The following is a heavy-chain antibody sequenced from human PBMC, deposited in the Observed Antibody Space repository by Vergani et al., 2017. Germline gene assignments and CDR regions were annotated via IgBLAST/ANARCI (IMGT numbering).Heavy chain of an antibody. J-gene: IGHJ4*02. CDR1: GLTFSTCG. V-gene: IGHV3-30*02. Sequence: QVQLVESGGGVVQPGGSLRLSCAASGLTFSTCGMHWVRQAPGKGLEWVAFIRFDGSNKYYGDSVNGRFIISRDNSKNTVDLRMNSLRAEDTALYYCARERNAYYDFWSGYYTQYYFDYWGQGTLVTVSS. D-gene: IGHD3-3*01. CDR3: ARERNAYYDFWSGYYTQYYFDY. CDR2: IRFDGSNK.